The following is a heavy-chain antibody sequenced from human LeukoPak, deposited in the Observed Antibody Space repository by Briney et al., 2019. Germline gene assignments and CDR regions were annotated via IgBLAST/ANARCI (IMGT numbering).Heavy chain of an antibody. CDR3: ARLPQLTADAGVDY. D-gene: IGHD7-27*01. V-gene: IGHV4-34*01. CDR1: GGSFSGYN. CDR2: IKHSGTT. Sequence: SETLSLTCAVYGGSFSGYNWSWLRQPPGKGLEWIGEIKHSGTTKYNPSLKSRVTISVDMSKIQFSLKLSSVAAADTAVYYCARLPQLTADAGVDYWGQGTLVTVSS. J-gene: IGHJ4*02.